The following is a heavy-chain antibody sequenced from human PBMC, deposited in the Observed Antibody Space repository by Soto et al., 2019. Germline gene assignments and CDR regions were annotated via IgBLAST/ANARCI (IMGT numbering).Heavy chain of an antibody. CDR1: GFLFDNFW. D-gene: IGHD6-19*01. J-gene: IGHJ4*02. V-gene: IGHV3-7*01. Sequence: QLVQSGGGLVQPGGSLRLSCAASGFLFDNFWMTWVRQAPGKGLECVANIKQDGSETYYVDSVKGRFTISRDNSRDSLYLQMNSLRAEDTAMYYCARDTGATVAGTFDFWGQGTLVTVSS. CDR3: ARDTGATVAGTFDF. CDR2: IKQDGSET.